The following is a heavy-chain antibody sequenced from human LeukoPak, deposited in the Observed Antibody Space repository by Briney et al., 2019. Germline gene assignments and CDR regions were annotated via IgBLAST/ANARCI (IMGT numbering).Heavy chain of an antibody. CDR3: AADLTTVTTPN. CDR1: GFTFTSSA. Sequence: SVKVSCKASGFTFTSSAVQWVRQARGQRLERIGWIVVGSGNTNYAQKFQERVTITRDMSTSTAYMGLSSLRSEDTAVYYCAADLTTVTTPNWGQGTLVTVSS. J-gene: IGHJ4*02. D-gene: IGHD4-11*01. CDR2: IVVGSGNT. V-gene: IGHV1-58*01.